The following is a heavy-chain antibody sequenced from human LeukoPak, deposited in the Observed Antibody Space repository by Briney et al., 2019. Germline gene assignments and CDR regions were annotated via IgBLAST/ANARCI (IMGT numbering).Heavy chain of an antibody. CDR1: GYTFTHYI. CDR2: ISTYNNYT. CDR3: AGAYYYDSSGYYFSQRIAFDI. Sequence: EASVKVSCKASGYTFTHYIINWVRQAPGQGLEWMGKISTYNNYTTYAQKFQGRIAMTTDTSTNTAYMDLRSLRSDDTAVYYCAGAYYYDSSGYYFSQRIAFDIWGQGTMVTVSS. J-gene: IGHJ3*02. D-gene: IGHD3-22*01. V-gene: IGHV1-18*01.